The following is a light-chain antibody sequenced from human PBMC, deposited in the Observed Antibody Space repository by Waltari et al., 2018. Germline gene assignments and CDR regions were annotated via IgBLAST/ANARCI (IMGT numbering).Light chain of an antibody. V-gene: IGLV2-8*01. CDR1: ISDVGGYDY. J-gene: IGLJ2*01. Sequence: QSALTQPPSASGSPGQSVTISCTGTISDVGGYDYVSWYQQHPGKAPKVMIYEVNKRPSGVPARFSGSKSGSTASLTVSGLQADDEADYYCSSYAGSNTVVFGGGTKRTVL. CDR3: SSYAGSNTVV. CDR2: EVN.